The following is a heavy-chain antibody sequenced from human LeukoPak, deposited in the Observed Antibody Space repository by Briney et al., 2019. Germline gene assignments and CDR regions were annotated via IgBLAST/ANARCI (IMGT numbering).Heavy chain of an antibody. J-gene: IGHJ4*02. V-gene: IGHV3-23*01. Sequence: GGSLRLSCAASGFTFSRYAINWVRQAPGRGLKYLSTIGGFDDSAYYADSVKGRFTISRDNSKNTLYLQMNSLSAEDTAVYYCARRAGAYSHPYDYGGQGTLVTVS. D-gene: IGHD4/OR15-4a*01. CDR2: IGGFDDSA. CDR1: GFTFSRYA. CDR3: ARRAGAYSHPYDY.